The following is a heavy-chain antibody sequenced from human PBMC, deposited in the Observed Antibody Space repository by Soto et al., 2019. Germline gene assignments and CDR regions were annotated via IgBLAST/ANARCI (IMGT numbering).Heavy chain of an antibody. Sequence: GGSLRLSCAASGFTFSSYAMHWVRQAPGKGLEWVGFIRNTPYGGTTDYAASVRGRFTISRDDSASIAYLQMNSLKTEDSGLYYCSRGSFGYYGPWGPGTLVTVSS. D-gene: IGHD2-2*03. CDR3: SRGSFGYYGP. V-gene: IGHV3-49*04. CDR1: GFTFSSYA. CDR2: IRNTPYGGTT. J-gene: IGHJ5*02.